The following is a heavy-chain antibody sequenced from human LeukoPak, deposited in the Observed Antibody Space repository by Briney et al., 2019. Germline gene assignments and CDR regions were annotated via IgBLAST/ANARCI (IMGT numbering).Heavy chain of an antibody. Sequence: GGSLRLSCAASGFTFSSYAMHWVRQAPGKGLEYVSAISSNGGSTYYANSVKGRFTISRDNSKNTLYLQMGSLRAEDMAVYYCARGTRDGYNYYFDYWGQGTLVTVSS. CDR3: ARGTRDGYNYYFDY. CDR2: ISSNGGST. J-gene: IGHJ4*02. V-gene: IGHV3-64*01. CDR1: GFTFSSYA. D-gene: IGHD5-24*01.